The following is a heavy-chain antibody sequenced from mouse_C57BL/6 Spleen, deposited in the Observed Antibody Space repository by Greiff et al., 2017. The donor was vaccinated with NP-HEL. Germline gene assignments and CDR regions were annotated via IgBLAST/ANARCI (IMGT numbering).Heavy chain of an antibody. J-gene: IGHJ2*01. Sequence: QVQLQQPGAELVKPGASVKLSCKASGYPFTSYWMHWVKQRPGQGLEWIGMIHPNSGSTNYNEKFKSKATLTVDKSSSTAYMQLSSLTSEDSAVYYCAREDYSNSPFDYWGQGTTLTVSS. CDR1: GYPFTSYW. CDR2: IHPNSGST. V-gene: IGHV1-64*01. D-gene: IGHD2-5*01. CDR3: AREDYSNSPFDY.